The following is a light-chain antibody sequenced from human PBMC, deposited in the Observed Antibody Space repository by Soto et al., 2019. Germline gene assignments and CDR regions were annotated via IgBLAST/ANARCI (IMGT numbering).Light chain of an antibody. CDR1: SSNLGSNT. V-gene: IGLV1-44*01. J-gene: IGLJ2*01. Sequence: QSVLTQPHSASGTPGQRVTISCSGSSSNLGSNTVNWYQPLPGTAPKLLIYSNNQRPSGVPDRFSGSKSGTSASLAISGLQSEDEADYYCAAWDDSLNGVVFGGGTKLTVL. CDR3: AAWDDSLNGVV. CDR2: SNN.